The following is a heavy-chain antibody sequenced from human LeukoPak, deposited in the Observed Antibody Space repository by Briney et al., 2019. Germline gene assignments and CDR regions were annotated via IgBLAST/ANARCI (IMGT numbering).Heavy chain of an antibody. J-gene: IGHJ5*02. CDR3: ARDIAGATKGGWFDT. V-gene: IGHV1-8*01. CDR2: MNPNSGNT. Sequence: GASVKVSCKASGYTFTNYDINWVRQATGQGLEWMGWMNPNSGNTGYAQKFQGRVTMTRNTSISTAYMELSSLISEDTALYYCARDIAGATKGGWFDTWGQRTPVTVSS. CDR1: GYTFTNYD. D-gene: IGHD1-26*01.